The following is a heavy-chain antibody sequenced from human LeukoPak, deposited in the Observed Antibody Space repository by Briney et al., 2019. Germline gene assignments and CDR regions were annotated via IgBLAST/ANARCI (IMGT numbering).Heavy chain of an antibody. J-gene: IGHJ3*02. CDR2: ISSSSSTI. D-gene: IGHD3-22*01. Sequence: AGGSLRLSCAASGFIFSSCSMNWVRQAPGKGLEWVSYISSSSSTIYYADSVKGRFTISRDNAKNSLYLQMNSLRAEDTAVYYCARDPQEYYDSSGAFDIWGQGTMVTVSS. CDR1: GFIFSSCS. V-gene: IGHV3-48*01. CDR3: ARDPQEYYDSSGAFDI.